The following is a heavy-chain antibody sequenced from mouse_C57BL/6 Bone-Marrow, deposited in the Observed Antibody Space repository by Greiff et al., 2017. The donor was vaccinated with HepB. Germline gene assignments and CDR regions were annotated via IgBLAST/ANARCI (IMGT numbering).Heavy chain of an antibody. CDR3: ASWRDHFDY. CDR2: INPGSGGT. D-gene: IGHD3-3*01. Sequence: VQLQQSGAELVRPGTSVKVSCKASGYAFTNYLIEWVKQRPGQGLEWIGVINPGSGGTNYNEKFKGKATLTADKSSSTAYMQLSSLTSEDSAVYFCASWRDHFDYWGQGTTLTVSS. V-gene: IGHV1-54*01. J-gene: IGHJ2*01. CDR1: GYAFTNYL.